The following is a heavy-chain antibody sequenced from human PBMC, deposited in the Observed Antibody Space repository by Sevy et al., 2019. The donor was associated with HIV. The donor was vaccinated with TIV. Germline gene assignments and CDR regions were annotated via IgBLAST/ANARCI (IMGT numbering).Heavy chain of an antibody. J-gene: IGHJ3*02. CDR3: ARPGQQLAANDAFDI. V-gene: IGHV5-51*01. CDR2: IYPGDSDT. D-gene: IGHD6-13*01. Sequence: GESLKISCKGSGYSFTSYWIGWVRQMPGKGLEWMGIIYPGDSDTRYSPSFQGQVTISADKSISTAYLQWSSLKASDTAMYYCARPGQQLAANDAFDIWGQGTMVTVSS. CDR1: GYSFTSYW.